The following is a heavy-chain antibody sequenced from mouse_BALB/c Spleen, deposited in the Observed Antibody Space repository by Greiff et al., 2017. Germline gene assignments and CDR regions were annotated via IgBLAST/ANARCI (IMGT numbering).Heavy chain of an antibody. Sequence: VQLKQSGPELVKPGASVKVSCKASGYAFTSYNMYWVKQSHGKSLEWIGYIDPYNGGTSYNQKFKGKATLTVDKSSSTAYMHLNSLTSEDSAVYYCARDGYYGYDDWFAYWGQGTLVTVSA. J-gene: IGHJ3*01. CDR2: IDPYNGGT. CDR1: GYAFTSYN. V-gene: IGHV1S135*01. D-gene: IGHD2-2*01. CDR3: ARDGYYGYDDWFAY.